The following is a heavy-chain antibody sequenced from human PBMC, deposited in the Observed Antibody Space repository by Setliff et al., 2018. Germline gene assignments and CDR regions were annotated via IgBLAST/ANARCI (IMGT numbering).Heavy chain of an antibody. J-gene: IGHJ6*02. V-gene: IGHV3-74*03. D-gene: IGHD3-9*01. CDR1: GFTFSNYW. Sequence: GGSLRLSCADSGFTFSNYWMHWVRQAPGKGLVWVSRINKDGSTTAYADSVKGRFTMSRDNAKNTLYLQMNSLRAEDTAVYYCARAYYGTVNGYSSYYGLDVWGQGTTVTVSS. CDR2: INKDGSTT. CDR3: ARAYYGTVNGYSSYYGLDV.